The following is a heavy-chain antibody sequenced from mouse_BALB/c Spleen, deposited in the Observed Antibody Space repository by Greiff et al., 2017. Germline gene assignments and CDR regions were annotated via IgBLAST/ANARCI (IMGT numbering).Heavy chain of an antibody. V-gene: IGHV5-4*02. CDR2: ISDGGSYT. J-gene: IGHJ4*01. D-gene: IGHD1-1*01. CDR3: ARDRIYGSSSHYYAMDY. CDR1: GFTFSDYY. Sequence: EVNLVESGGGLVKPGGSLKLSCAASGFTFSDYYMYWVRQTPEKRLEWVATISDGGSYTYYPDSVKGRFTISRDNAKNNLYLQMSSLKSEDTAMYYCARDRIYGSSSHYYAMDYWGQGTSVTVSS.